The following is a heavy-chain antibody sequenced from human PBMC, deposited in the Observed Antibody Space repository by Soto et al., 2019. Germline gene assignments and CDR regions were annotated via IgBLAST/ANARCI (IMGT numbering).Heavy chain of an antibody. V-gene: IGHV4-59*11. J-gene: IGHJ4*02. CDR2: LYYTGST. CDR3: ARVGATVTSQALGFDH. Sequence: SETLSLTCTVSGGSISSHYWSWVQQPPGKGLEWIGYLYYTGSTNYNASLKSQVTMSLDTSKNQFSLMLTSVTAAATAVYYCARVGATVTSQALGFDHWGQGILVTVCS. CDR1: GGSISSHY. D-gene: IGHD4-17*01.